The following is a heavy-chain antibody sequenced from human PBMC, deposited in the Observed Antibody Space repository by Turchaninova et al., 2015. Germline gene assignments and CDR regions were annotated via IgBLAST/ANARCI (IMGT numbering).Heavy chain of an antibody. CDR1: CGSFSGYY. V-gene: IGHV4-34*02. CDR3: ASIGYNSGWTFDY. D-gene: IGHD6-25*01. Sequence: QVQLQQWGAGLLKPSETLSLTCAVYCGSFSGYYWSWLRPTPGKGLEWIGEINHSGSANYNPSLKSRVFISVETCKNKFSLKLTSVTAADTAVYYCASIGYNSGWTFDYWGQGTPVTV. CDR2: INHSGSA. J-gene: IGHJ4*02.